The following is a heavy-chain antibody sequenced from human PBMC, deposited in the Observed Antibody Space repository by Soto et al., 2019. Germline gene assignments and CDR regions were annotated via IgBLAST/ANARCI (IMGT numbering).Heavy chain of an antibody. J-gene: IGHJ4*02. CDR2: ISYDGSNK. Sequence: SVRLSVSSSVFTVSSYVIHCGLEAPGKGLECVAIISYDGSNKYYADSVKGRFTISRDNSKNTLYLQMNSLRAEDKAVYYCAKSLMDKDLVTQIGYWGQGTLVTVSS. D-gene: IGHD5-18*01. CDR1: VFTVSSYV. CDR3: AKSLMDKDLVTQIGY. V-gene: IGHV3-30*18.